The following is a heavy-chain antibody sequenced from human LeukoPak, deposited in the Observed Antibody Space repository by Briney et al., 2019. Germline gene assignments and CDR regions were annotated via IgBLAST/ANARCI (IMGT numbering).Heavy chain of an antibody. CDR1: GGSISSNKYY. D-gene: IGHD1-26*01. CDR3: ATPYSGGYHGLDI. V-gene: IGHV4-39*01. J-gene: IGHJ3*02. CDR2: IYYSGST. Sequence: SETLSLTCTVSGGSISSNKYYWGWIRQPPGKGLEWIGSIYYSGSTYYNPSLKSRLTISVDTSKNQFSLKLSSVTAADTAVFYCATPYSGGYHGLDIWGQGTMVTVSS.